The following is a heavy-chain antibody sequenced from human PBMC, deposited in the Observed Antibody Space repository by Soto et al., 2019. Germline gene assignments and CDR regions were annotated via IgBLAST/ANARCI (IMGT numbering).Heavy chain of an antibody. D-gene: IGHD2-15*01. CDR3: ARGPAATHFDY. V-gene: IGHV1-3*01. J-gene: IGHJ4*02. CDR1: GYTFTSYA. Sequence: GASGKVSCKASGYTFTSYAMHWVRQAPGQRLEWMGWINAGNGNTKYSQKFQGRVTITRDTSASTAYMELSSLRSEDTAVYYCARGPAATHFDYWGQGTLVTVSS. CDR2: INAGNGNT.